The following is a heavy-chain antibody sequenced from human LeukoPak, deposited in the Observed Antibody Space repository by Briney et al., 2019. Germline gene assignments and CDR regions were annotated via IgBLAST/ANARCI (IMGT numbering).Heavy chain of an antibody. CDR1: GYTFTSYG. Sequence: ASVKVSYKASGYTFTSYGISWVRQAPGQGLEWMGWISAYNGNTNYARKLQGRVTMTTDTSTSTAYMELRSLRSDDTAVYYCARIRCSGGSCYLEYFQHWGQGTLVTVSS. CDR3: ARIRCSGGSCYLEYFQH. J-gene: IGHJ1*01. D-gene: IGHD2-15*01. CDR2: ISAYNGNT. V-gene: IGHV1-18*01.